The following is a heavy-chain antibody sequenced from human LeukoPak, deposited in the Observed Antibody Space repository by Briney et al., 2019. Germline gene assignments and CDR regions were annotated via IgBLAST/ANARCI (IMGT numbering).Heavy chain of an antibody. CDR1: GFTFSSYA. CDR3: AKAGMNYDFWSGYFI. D-gene: IGHD3-3*01. J-gene: IGHJ4*02. CDR2: ISGSSGST. V-gene: IGHV3-23*01. Sequence: PGGSLGLSCAASGFTFSSYAMSWVRQAPGKGLEWVSAISGSSGSTYYADSVKGRFTISRDNSKNTLYLQMNSLRAEDTAVYYCAKAGMNYDFWSGYFIWGQGTLVTVSS.